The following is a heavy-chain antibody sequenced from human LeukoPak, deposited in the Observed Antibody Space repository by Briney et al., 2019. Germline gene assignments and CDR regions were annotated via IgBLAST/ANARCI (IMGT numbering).Heavy chain of an antibody. CDR3: ARQYCSGGSCYSRYYYMDV. V-gene: IGHV4-4*07. CDR1: GGSIGASISSFS. J-gene: IGHJ6*03. D-gene: IGHD2-15*01. Sequence: PSETLSLTCTVSGGSIGASISSFSWSWIRQPAGKGLEWIGRIYTSGSTNYNPSLKSRITMSVDTSKNQFSLKLTSVAAADTAVYYCARQYCSGGSCYSRYYYMDVWGKGTTVTISS. CDR2: IYTSGST.